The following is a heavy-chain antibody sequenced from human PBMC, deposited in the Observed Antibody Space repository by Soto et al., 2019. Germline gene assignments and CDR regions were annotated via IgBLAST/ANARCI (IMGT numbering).Heavy chain of an antibody. V-gene: IGHV3-66*01. CDR1: GFTVNYNY. CDR2: IYSGGDT. J-gene: IGHJ1*01. D-gene: IGHD5-12*01. Sequence: EVQLVESGGGLVQPGGSLRLSCIVSGFTVNYNYMNWVRQAPGRGLEWVAVIYSGGDTDYADFVKGRFTITRDNSKNTLFLQMNSLRAEGTALYYCARGATMSTWGQGTLVTVSS. CDR3: ARGATMST.